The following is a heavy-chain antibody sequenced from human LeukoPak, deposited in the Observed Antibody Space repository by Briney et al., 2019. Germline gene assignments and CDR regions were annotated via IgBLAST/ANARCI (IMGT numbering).Heavy chain of an antibody. Sequence: ARSLRLSCAASGFTFTSYGMHWVRQAPGKGLEWVAFIWYDGTNKYYADSVKGRFTTSRDNSKNTLHLQMNSLRAEDTAVYYCARDTYSYGNQYFDYWGQGTLVTVSS. V-gene: IGHV3-33*01. J-gene: IGHJ4*02. CDR1: GFTFTSYG. CDR2: IWYDGTNK. D-gene: IGHD5-18*01. CDR3: ARDTYSYGNQYFDY.